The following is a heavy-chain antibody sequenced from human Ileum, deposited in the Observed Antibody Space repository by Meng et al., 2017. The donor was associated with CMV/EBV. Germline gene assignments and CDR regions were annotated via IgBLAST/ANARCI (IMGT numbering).Heavy chain of an antibody. J-gene: IGHJ4*02. V-gene: IGHV3-23*01. CDR1: GFTFSNFG. D-gene: IGHD3-3*02. CDR3: AKWVTIFGVVVVENYFDF. Sequence: GGSLRLSCAASGFTFSNFGMTWVRQAPGKGLEWVSAISGSGGDTYYADSVKGRFTISRDTSKNTLFLQMNSLRAEDTAVYYCAKWVTIFGVVVVENYFDFRGQGTLVTVSS. CDR2: ISGSGGDT.